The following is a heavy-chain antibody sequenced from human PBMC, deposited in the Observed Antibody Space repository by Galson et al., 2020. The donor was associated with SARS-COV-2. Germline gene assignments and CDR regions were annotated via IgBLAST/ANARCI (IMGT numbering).Heavy chain of an antibody. V-gene: IGHV4-39*01. CDR2: VYYSGST. J-gene: IGHJ4*02. CDR1: GGPIISSSHY. D-gene: IGHD3-10*01. CDR3: ARHRRWLQSGCDY. Sequence: SETLSLTCTVSGGPIISSSHYWGWIRQPPGKGLDWIRSVYYSGSTHYNPSLESRVTVSVDTSNNQFSLRLNSVIAADTAVYYCARHRRWLQSGCDYWGQGTTVTVSS.